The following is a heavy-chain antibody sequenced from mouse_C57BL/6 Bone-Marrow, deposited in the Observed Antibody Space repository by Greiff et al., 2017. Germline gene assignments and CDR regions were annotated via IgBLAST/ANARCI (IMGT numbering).Heavy chain of an antibody. CDR3: ARAVPDAMDY. CDR1: GYTFTSYW. D-gene: IGHD1-1*01. CDR2: IDPSDSET. V-gene: IGHV1-52*01. J-gene: IGHJ4*01. Sequence: VQLQQPGAELVRPGSSVKLSCKASGYTFTSYWMHWVKQRPIQGLEWIGNIDPSDSETHYNQKFKDKATLTVDKSSSTAYMQLSSLTSEDSAVYYCARAVPDAMDYWGQGTSVTVSS.